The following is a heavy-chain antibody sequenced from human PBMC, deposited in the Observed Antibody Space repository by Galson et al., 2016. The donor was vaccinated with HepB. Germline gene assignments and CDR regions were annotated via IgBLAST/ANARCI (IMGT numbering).Heavy chain of an antibody. CDR3: AKDAILACGTGCYTDY. J-gene: IGHJ4*02. CDR1: GFTFSSYG. CDR2: ISSDGSKK. D-gene: IGHD2-2*02. V-gene: IGHV3-30*18. Sequence: SLRLSCAASGFTFSSYGIHWVRQAPGKGLEWVAVISSDGSKKSYVDSVKGRFTISRDNSRNTLNLQMHSLRVEDTAVYYCAKDAILACGTGCYTDYWGQGTLVTVSS.